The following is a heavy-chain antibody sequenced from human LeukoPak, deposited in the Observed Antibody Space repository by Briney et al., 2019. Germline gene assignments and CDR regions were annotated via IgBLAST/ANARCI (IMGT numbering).Heavy chain of an antibody. D-gene: IGHD2-2*01. CDR1: GFTFSSYA. CDR3: ARAQYQQDAFDI. J-gene: IGHJ3*02. V-gene: IGHV3-23*01. Sequence: GGSLRLSCAASGFTFSSYAMSWVRQGPGKGLEWVSVMSANGGATYYADSVKGRFTISRDNSKNTLYLQMNSLRAEDTAVYYCARAQYQQDAFDIWGQGTMVTVSS. CDR2: MSANGGAT.